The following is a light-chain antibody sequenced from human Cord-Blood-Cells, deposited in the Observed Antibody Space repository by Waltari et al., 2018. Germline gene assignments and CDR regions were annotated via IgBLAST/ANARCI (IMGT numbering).Light chain of an antibody. CDR3: CSYAGSYV. Sequence: QSALTQPRSVSGSPGQSVTISCTGTSSDVGGSNYVPWYQQHPGKAPKLMIYDVSKRPSGVPDRFSGSKSGNTASLTISGLQAEDEADYYCCSYAGSYVFGTGTKVTVL. V-gene: IGLV2-11*01. J-gene: IGLJ1*01. CDR1: SSDVGGSNY. CDR2: DVS.